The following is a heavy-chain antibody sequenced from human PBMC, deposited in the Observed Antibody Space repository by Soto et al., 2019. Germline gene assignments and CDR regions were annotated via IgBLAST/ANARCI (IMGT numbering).Heavy chain of an antibody. D-gene: IGHD3-3*01. J-gene: IGHJ6*02. Sequence: SETLSLTCTVSGGSISSYYWSWIQQPPGKGLEWIGYIYYSGSTNYNPSLKSRVTISVDTSKNQFSLKLSSVTAADTAVYYCARDAPRDFWSGYYYYGMDVWGQGTTVTVSS. CDR1: GGSISSYY. CDR2: IYYSGST. CDR3: ARDAPRDFWSGYYYYGMDV. V-gene: IGHV4-59*01.